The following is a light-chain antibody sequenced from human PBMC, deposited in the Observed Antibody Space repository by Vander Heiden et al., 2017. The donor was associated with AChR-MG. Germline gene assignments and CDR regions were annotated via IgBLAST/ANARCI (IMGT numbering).Light chain of an antibody. Sequence: SVLTQPTSASRAPAQRVTITCTGSSSSIEAGNDVRWYRQHPGTAPQLLIIGNSKRTWGVRDRFSGSESGTSTSLAITGLQAEDEADYYCQSYDSSRSGSVVFGGGTKLTVL. CDR1: SSSIEAGND. J-gene: IGLJ2*01. CDR3: QSYDSSRSGSVV. CDR2: GNS. V-gene: IGLV1-40*01.